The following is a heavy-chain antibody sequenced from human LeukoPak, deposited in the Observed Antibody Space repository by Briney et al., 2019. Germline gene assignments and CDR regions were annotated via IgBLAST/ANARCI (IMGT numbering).Heavy chain of an antibody. CDR2: MNPNSGNT. CDR3: ARGPIVVVPAATPYYFDY. CDR1: GYTFTSYD. D-gene: IGHD2-2*01. Sequence: GASVKVSCKASGYTFTSYDINWVRQATGQGLEWMGWMNPNSGNTGYAQKFQGRVTMTRNTSISTAYMELSSLRSEDTAVYYCARGPIVVVPAATPYYFDYWGQGTLVTVSS. J-gene: IGHJ4*02. V-gene: IGHV1-8*01.